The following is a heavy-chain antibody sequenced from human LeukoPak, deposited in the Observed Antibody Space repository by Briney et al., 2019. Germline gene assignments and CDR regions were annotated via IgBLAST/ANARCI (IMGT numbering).Heavy chain of an antibody. J-gene: IGHJ4*02. D-gene: IGHD3-22*01. CDR3: AKDRSYYDRLSNFDY. CDR1: GFTFSSYA. V-gene: IGHV3-23*01. CDR2: ISGNGGST. Sequence: GGSLRLSCAASGFTFSSYAMSWVRQAPGKGLEWVSGISGNGGSTYYADSVEGRFTISRDNSKNTLYLQINNLRAEDTAIYYCAKDRSYYDRLSNFDYWGQGTLVTVSS.